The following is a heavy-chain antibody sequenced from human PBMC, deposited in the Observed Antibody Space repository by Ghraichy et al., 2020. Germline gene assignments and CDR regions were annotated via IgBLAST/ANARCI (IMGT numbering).Heavy chain of an antibody. V-gene: IGHV1-2*06. D-gene: IGHD3-9*01. J-gene: IGHJ4*02. CDR2: INPNSGGT. CDR3: ASLNPERVSFDY. Sequence: ASVKVSCKASGYTFTGYYMHWVRQAPGQGLEWMGRINPNSGGTNYAQKFQGRVTMTRDTSISTAYMELSRLRSDDTAVYYCASLNPERVSFDYWGQGTLVTVSS. CDR1: GYTFTGYY.